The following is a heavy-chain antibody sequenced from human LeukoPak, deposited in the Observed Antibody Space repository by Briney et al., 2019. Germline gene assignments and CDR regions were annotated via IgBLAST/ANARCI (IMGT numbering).Heavy chain of an antibody. Sequence: GGSLRLSCAASGFTMGTDALTWVRLAPGKGLEYVSGIFDSSTYYAESVKGRFTISRDDSNNMLYLQMNSLRAEDTAVYYCARGGGPPDYWGQGTLVTVSS. CDR1: GFTMGTDA. J-gene: IGHJ4*02. CDR3: ARGGGPPDY. D-gene: IGHD2-15*01. V-gene: IGHV3-23*01. CDR2: IFDSST.